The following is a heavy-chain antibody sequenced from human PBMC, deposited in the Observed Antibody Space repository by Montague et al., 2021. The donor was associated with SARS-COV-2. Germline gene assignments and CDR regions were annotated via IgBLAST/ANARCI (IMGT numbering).Heavy chain of an antibody. V-gene: IGHV4-38-2*02. Sequence: SETLSLTCTVSGFSIGSGDYWGWIRQPPGKGLERIGSIYHSGTTYYNPSLQSRLTMSIDTPTNQFSLRLTSVTAADTAVFFCVREKAGGLRNVFDIWGQGTTVTVSS. CDR3: VREKAGGLRNVFDI. CDR1: GFSIGSGDY. CDR2: IYHSGTT. J-gene: IGHJ3*02.